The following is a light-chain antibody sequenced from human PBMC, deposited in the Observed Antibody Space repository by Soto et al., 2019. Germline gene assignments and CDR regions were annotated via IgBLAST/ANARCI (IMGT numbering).Light chain of an antibody. CDR3: SSYTSSSTSYV. V-gene: IGLV2-14*04. CDR1: SSDVGGYNY. CDR2: DVS. Sequence: TSSDVGGYNYVSWYQQHPGKAPKLMIYDVSNRPSGVSNRFSGSKSGNTASLTISGLQAEDEADYYCSSYTSSSTSYVFGTVTKVTVL. J-gene: IGLJ1*01.